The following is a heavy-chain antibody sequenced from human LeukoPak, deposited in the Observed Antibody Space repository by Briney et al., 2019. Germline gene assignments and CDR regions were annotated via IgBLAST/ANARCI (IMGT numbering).Heavy chain of an antibody. CDR2: ISGSGGST. CDR1: GFTFSSYA. CDR3: AKDRISIFGVVINPLYDY. V-gene: IGHV3-23*01. D-gene: IGHD3-3*01. Sequence: GRSLRLSCAASGFTFSSYAMSWVRQAPGKGLEWVSAISGSGGSTYYADSVKGRFTISRDNSKNTLYLQMNSLRAEDTAVYYCAKDRISIFGVVINPLYDYWGQGTLVTVSS. J-gene: IGHJ4*02.